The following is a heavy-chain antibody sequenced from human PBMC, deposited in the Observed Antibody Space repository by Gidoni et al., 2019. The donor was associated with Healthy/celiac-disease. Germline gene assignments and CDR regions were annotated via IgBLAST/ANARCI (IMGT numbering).Heavy chain of an antibody. CDR2: SNSDGSST. CDR1: GFTFSSYW. Sequence: EVQLVESGGGLVQPGGSLRLSCAASGFTFSSYWMHWVRQAPGKGLVWVSRSNSDGSSTSYADSVKSRFTISRDNAKNTLYLQMNSLRAEDTAVYYCARKYSSGLEYDYWGQGTLVTVSS. CDR3: ARKYSSGLEYDY. V-gene: IGHV3-74*01. J-gene: IGHJ4*02. D-gene: IGHD6-19*01.